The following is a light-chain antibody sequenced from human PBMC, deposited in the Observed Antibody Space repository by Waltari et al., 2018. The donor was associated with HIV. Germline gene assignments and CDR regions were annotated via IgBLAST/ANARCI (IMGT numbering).Light chain of an antibody. CDR1: SSNIGNNY. Sequence: QSVLTQPPSVSATPGQKVTIPCPGSSSNIGNNYVPWYQQLPATATKLLIYDSNKRPSGFPDRFSGSNSGTSATLGITGLQTGDEADYYCGTWDNSLSAAVFGGGTRLTVL. J-gene: IGLJ2*01. CDR2: DSN. CDR3: GTWDNSLSAAV. V-gene: IGLV1-51*01.